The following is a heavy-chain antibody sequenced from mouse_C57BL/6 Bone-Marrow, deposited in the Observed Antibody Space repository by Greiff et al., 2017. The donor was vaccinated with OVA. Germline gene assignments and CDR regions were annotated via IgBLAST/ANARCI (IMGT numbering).Heavy chain of an antibody. CDR2: IHPNSGST. D-gene: IGHD1-1*02. V-gene: IGHV1-64*01. CDR3: ARSNYYDSGEDYFAY. Sequence: QVQLQQPGAELVKPGASVKLSCKASGYTFTSYWMHWVKQRPGQGLEWIGMIHPNSGSTNYNEKFKSKATLTVDKSSSTAYMQLSSLTSEDSAVYYCARSNYYDSGEDYFAYWGQGTMLTVSA. CDR1: GYTFTSYW. J-gene: IGHJ3*01.